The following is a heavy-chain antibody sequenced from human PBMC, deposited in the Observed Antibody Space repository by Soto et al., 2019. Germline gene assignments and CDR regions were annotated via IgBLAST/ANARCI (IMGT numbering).Heavy chain of an antibody. Sequence: QLQLQESGSGLVKPSQTLSLTCAVSGGSISSGGYSWSWIRQPPGKGLEWIGYIYHSGSTYYNPSLKSRVTISVDRSKNQFSLTLSSVTAADTAVYYCARGYGSGYSLFFDYWGQGTLVTVSS. V-gene: IGHV4-30-2*01. J-gene: IGHJ4*02. D-gene: IGHD3-22*01. CDR2: IYHSGST. CDR3: ARGYGSGYSLFFDY. CDR1: GGSISSGGYS.